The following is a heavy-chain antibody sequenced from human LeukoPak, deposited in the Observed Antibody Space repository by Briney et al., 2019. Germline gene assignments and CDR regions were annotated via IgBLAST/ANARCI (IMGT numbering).Heavy chain of an antibody. CDR2: IRYDGTNK. CDR3: AKGSGYYTYNWFDP. D-gene: IGHD3-3*01. V-gene: IGHV3-30*02. J-gene: IGHJ5*02. Sequence: GGSLRLSCAASGFIFSSYGMHWVRQAPSKGLEWVAFIRYDGTNKYYADSVRGRFTISRDDSTNTVYLEMNSLRGEDTAVYYCAKGSGYYTYNWFDPWGQGTLVTVSS. CDR1: GFIFSSYG.